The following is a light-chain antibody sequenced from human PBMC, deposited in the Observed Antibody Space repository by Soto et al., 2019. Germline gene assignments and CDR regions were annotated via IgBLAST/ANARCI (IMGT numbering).Light chain of an antibody. Sequence: DIQMTQSPSSLSASVGDRVTITCRASQSVGSWLAWYQQKPGRAPKLLIYKASTLESGVPSRFSGSGSGTDFTLTISSLQPEDFATYYCQQVNVYPSTFGGGTKVDIK. CDR3: QQVNVYPST. CDR1: QSVGSW. CDR2: KAS. J-gene: IGKJ4*01. V-gene: IGKV1-5*03.